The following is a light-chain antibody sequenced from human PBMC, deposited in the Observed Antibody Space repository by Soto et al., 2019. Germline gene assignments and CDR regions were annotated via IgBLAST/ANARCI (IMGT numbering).Light chain of an antibody. CDR2: LSSDGSH. J-gene: IGLJ2*01. CDR3: QTWDTGARVV. CDR1: SAHRRYA. Sequence: QPVLTQSPSASASLGASVKLTCTLSSAHRRYAIGWHQQQPEQGPRHLMNLSSDGSHSQGDGIPDRCSGSSAGAERYLTMSGLQAEDEADYYCQTWDTGARVVFGGGTKLTVL. V-gene: IGLV4-69*01.